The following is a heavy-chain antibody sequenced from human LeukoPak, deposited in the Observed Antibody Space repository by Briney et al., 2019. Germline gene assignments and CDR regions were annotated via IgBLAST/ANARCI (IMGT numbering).Heavy chain of an antibody. CDR2: ISWNSGSI. CDR1: GFTFDDYA. V-gene: IGHV3-9*01. CDR3: AKAGGGGYSYGYSQYYYYYMDV. J-gene: IGHJ6*03. Sequence: GGSLRLSCAASGFTFDDYAMHWVRQAPGKGLEWVSGISWNSGSIGYADSVKGRFTISRDNAKNPLYLQMNSLRAEDTALYYCAKAGGGGYSYGYSQYYYYYMDVWGKWTTVTISS. D-gene: IGHD5-18*01.